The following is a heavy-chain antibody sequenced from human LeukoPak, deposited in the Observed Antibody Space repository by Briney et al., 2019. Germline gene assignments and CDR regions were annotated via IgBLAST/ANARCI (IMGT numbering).Heavy chain of an antibody. Sequence: PGGSLRLSCAASVSTLRNYSMNWVRQTPAKGLEWVLAITGDGGGTNHADSVKGRFTISRDNSKNTLYMQMNSLRAEDTAVYYCAKETSSGNFVTIDCWGQGALVTVSS. D-gene: IGHD1-26*01. J-gene: IGHJ4*02. V-gene: IGHV3-23*01. CDR2: ITGDGGGT. CDR3: AKETSSGNFVTIDC. CDR1: VSTLRNYS.